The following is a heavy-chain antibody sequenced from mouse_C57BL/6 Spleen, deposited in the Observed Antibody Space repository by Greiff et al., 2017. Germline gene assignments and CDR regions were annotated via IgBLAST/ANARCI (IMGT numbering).Heavy chain of an antibody. J-gene: IGHJ3*01. Sequence: VQLKQPGAELVMPGASVKLSCKASGYTFTSYWMHWVKQRPGQGLEWIGEIDPSDSYTNYNQKFKGKSTLTVDKSSSTAYMQLSSLTSEDSAVYYCARRGSSGFAYWGQGTLVTVSA. CDR1: GYTFTSYW. CDR3: ARRGSSGFAY. CDR2: IDPSDSYT. V-gene: IGHV1-69*01. D-gene: IGHD3-2*02.